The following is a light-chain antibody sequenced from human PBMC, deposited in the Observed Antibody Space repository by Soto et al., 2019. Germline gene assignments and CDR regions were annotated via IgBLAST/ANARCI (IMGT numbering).Light chain of an antibody. CDR2: NTN. Sequence: QTVVTQEPSFSVSPGGTVTLTCGLSSDSVPPNYYPSWYQQTPGQAPRTLIYNTNTRSSGVPDRFSGSILGNRAALTITGAQADDESDYYCVLYMGSGIWVFGGGTKVTVL. J-gene: IGLJ3*02. CDR3: VLYMGSGIWV. V-gene: IGLV8-61*01. CDR1: SDSVPPNYY.